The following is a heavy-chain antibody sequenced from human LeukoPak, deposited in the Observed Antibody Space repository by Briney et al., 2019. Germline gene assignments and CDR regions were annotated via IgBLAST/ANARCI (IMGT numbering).Heavy chain of an antibody. V-gene: IGHV1-46*01. CDR1: GYTFTSYY. CDR3: ARKGVSTVVTPDNWFDP. J-gene: IGHJ5*02. CDR2: INPSGGST. D-gene: IGHD4-23*01. Sequence: ASVKVSCKASGYTFTSYYMHWVRQAPGQGPEWMGIINPSGGSTSYAQKFQGRVTMTRDMSTSTVYMELSSLRSEDTAVYYCARKGVSTVVTPDNWFDPWGQGTLVTVSS.